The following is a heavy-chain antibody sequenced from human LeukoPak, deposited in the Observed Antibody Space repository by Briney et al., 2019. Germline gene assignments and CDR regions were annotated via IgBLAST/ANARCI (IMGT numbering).Heavy chain of an antibody. Sequence: SVKASCKASGGTFSSYAISWVRQAPGQGLEWMGGIIPIFGTANYAQKSQGRVTITADKSTSTAYMKLSSLRSEDTAMYYCARDPDILTAGRNWFDPWGQGTLVTVSS. CDR1: GGTFSSYA. CDR2: IIPIFGTA. V-gene: IGHV1-69*06. CDR3: ARDPDILTAGRNWFDP. J-gene: IGHJ5*02. D-gene: IGHD3-9*01.